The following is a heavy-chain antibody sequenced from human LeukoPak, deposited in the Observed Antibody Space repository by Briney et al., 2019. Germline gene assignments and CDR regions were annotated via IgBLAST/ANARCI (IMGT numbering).Heavy chain of an antibody. CDR3: ARHSRSGYGDYESAFDI. CDR2: FYYTGST. CDR1: GGSISSSGYY. V-gene: IGHV4-39*01. J-gene: IGHJ3*02. D-gene: IGHD5-12*01. Sequence: SETLSLTCIVSGGSISSSGYYWDWIRQPPGKGLEWIGNFYYTGSTYYNPSLKSRITISVDTSKNQFSLKLRSVTAADTAVYYCARHSRSGYGDYESAFDIWGQGTMVTVSS.